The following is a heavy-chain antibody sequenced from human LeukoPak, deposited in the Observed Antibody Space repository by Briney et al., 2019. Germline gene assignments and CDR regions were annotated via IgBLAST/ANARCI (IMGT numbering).Heavy chain of an antibody. V-gene: IGHV3-7*01. CDR1: GFTFSNYW. CDR2: IKQDESEI. CDR3: ASGWGPMVVSN. D-gene: IGHD2-8*02. Sequence: GGSLRLSCAASGFTFSNYWMSWVHQSPGKGLEWVAKIKQDESEIYYVDSVKGRFTISRDNAKNSLYLQMNSLRAEDTAVYYCASGWGPMVVSNWGQGTLVTVSS. J-gene: IGHJ4*02.